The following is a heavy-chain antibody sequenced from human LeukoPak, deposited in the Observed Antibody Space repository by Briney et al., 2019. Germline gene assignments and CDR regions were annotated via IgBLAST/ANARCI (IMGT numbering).Heavy chain of an antibody. CDR2: IYSGGAT. V-gene: IGHV3-53*04. CDR3: ASMGPTGYFYGLDV. CDR1: GFTVSSNY. J-gene: IGHJ6*02. D-gene: IGHD2/OR15-2a*01. Sequence: GGSLRLSCVASGFTVSSNYMSWVRQAPGKGLEWVSVIYSGGATYYADSVKGRFTISRHNSKNTLYLQMNSLRPEDTAVYYCASMGPTGYFYGLDVWGQGTTVTVSS.